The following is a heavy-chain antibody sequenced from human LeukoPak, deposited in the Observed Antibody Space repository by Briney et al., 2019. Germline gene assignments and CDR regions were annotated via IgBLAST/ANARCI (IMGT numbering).Heavy chain of an antibody. CDR3: ARDIRGIVRGINIDY. Sequence: PGGSLRLSCEGSGFTFGDYGMHWVRQGPGKGLEWVSSISWNSGLIDYADSVKGRFTISRDNAKNSLYLQMNSLRGEDTALYYCARDIRGIVRGINIDYWGQGTLITVSS. J-gene: IGHJ4*02. D-gene: IGHD3-10*01. CDR1: GFTFGDYG. V-gene: IGHV3-9*01. CDR2: ISWNSGLI.